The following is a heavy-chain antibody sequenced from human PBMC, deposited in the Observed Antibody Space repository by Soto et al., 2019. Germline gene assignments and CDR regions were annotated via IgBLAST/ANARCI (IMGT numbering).Heavy chain of an antibody. CDR3: AREGGLGDYIWGSYRPQGAFDI. D-gene: IGHD3-16*02. CDR1: GFTVSSNY. CDR2: IYSGGST. V-gene: IGHV3-53*04. Sequence: EVQLVESGGGLVQPGGSLRLSCAASGFTVSSNYMSWVRQAPGKGLEWVSVIYSGGSTYYADSVKGRFTISRHNSKNTLYLQMNSLRAEDTAVYYCAREGGLGDYIWGSYRPQGAFDICGQGTMVTVSS. J-gene: IGHJ3*02.